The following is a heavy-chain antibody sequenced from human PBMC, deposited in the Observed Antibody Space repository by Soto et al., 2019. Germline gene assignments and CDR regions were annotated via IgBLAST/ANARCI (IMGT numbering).Heavy chain of an antibody. J-gene: IGHJ6*04. CDR3: ASGGSDYDGSGYYQGFV. CDR2: IVPIFGA. Sequence: QVQLVQSGAEVKKPGSSVKVSCKSSGGTFSNYGFSWVRQAPGQGLECMGVIVPIFGAEHPQRFQGRVTITAYESTSTVFRELRGLRSADTAVYYCASGGSDYDGSGYYQGFVWGYGTTVTVSS. CDR1: GGTFSNYG. V-gene: IGHV1-69*12. D-gene: IGHD3-22*01.